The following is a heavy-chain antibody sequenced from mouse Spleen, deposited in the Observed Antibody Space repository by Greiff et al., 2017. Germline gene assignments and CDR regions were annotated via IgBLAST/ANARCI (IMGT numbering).Heavy chain of an antibody. CDR2: ISNLAYIF. V-gene: IGHV5-15*01. D-gene: IGHD1-2*01. CDR1: GFTFSDYG. Sequence: EVQGVESGGGLVKPGGSLKLSCAASGFTFSDYGMAWVRQAPGKGPEWVAFISNLAYIFYYADPVTGRFTISRGNAKNTLYLEMSSLRSEETAMYYCARQSYGKFDYWGQGTTLTVSS. CDR3: ARQSYGKFDY. J-gene: IGHJ2*01.